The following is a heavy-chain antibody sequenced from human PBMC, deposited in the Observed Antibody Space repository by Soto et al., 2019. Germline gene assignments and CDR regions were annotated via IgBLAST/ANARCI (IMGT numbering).Heavy chain of an antibody. D-gene: IGHD3-9*01. J-gene: IGHJ5*02. Sequence: SETLSLTCAVSGDSISSGGYSWSWIRQPPGKGLEWIGYIYHSGSTYYNPSLKSRVTISVDRSKNQFSLKLSSVTAADTAVYYCARERARSTISSPWFDPWGQGTLVTVSS. CDR2: IYHSGST. CDR1: GDSISSGGYS. CDR3: ARERARSTISSPWFDP. V-gene: IGHV4-30-2*01.